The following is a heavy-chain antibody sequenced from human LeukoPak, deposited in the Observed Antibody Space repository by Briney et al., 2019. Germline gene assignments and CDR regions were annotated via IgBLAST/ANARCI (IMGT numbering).Heavy chain of an antibody. J-gene: IGHJ5*02. D-gene: IGHD3-3*01. Sequence: SETLSLTCTVSGGSISSYYWSWIRQPAGKGLEWIGRIYTSGSTNYNPSLKSRVTMSVDTSKNQFSLKLSSVTAADTAVYYCARDSYYDLWSGYYNDWFDPWGQGTLVTVSS. CDR2: IYTSGST. CDR3: ARDSYYDLWSGYYNDWFDP. V-gene: IGHV4-4*07. CDR1: GGSISSYY.